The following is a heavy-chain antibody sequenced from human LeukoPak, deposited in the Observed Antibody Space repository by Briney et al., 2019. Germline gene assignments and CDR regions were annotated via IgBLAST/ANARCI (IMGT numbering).Heavy chain of an antibody. V-gene: IGHV1-24*01. CDR3: ATVLWSGYYIYFDY. D-gene: IGHD3-3*01. Sequence: ALVRVSCKVSGYTLTELSMHWVRRAPGKGRGGMGGFDPSDGVTVYAQKFQGRVTMTEDTSTDTAYMELSSLRSEDTAVYYCATVLWSGYYIYFDYWGQGTLVTVSS. CDR1: GYTLTELS. J-gene: IGHJ4*02. CDR2: FDPSDGVT.